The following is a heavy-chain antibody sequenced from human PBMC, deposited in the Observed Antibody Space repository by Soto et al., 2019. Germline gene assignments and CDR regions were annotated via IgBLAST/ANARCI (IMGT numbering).Heavy chain of an antibody. D-gene: IGHD6-13*01. CDR3: ARDGKLSPASIAAAGTSRSGAFDI. CDR2: INAGNGNT. Sequence: QVQLVQSGAEVKKPGASVKVSCKASGYTFTSYAMHWVRQAPGQRLEWMGWINAGNGNTKYSQKFQGRVTITRDTSASTAYMELSSLRSEDTAVYYCARDGKLSPASIAAAGTSRSGAFDIWGQGTMVTVSS. V-gene: IGHV1-3*01. J-gene: IGHJ3*02. CDR1: GYTFTSYA.